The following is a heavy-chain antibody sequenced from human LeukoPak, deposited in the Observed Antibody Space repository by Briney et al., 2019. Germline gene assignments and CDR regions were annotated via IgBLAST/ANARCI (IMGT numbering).Heavy chain of an antibody. D-gene: IGHD3-3*01. J-gene: IGHJ5*02. CDR3: ARAEPFPELYDFWSGYSNWFDP. V-gene: IGHV1-8*01. CDR1: GYTFTSYD. Sequence: GASVKVSCKASGYTFTSYDINWVRQATGQGLEWMGWMNPNSGNTGYAQKFQGRVTITRNTSISTAYMELSSLRSEDTAVYYCARAEPFPELYDFWSGYSNWFDPGGQGTLVTVSS. CDR2: MNPNSGNT.